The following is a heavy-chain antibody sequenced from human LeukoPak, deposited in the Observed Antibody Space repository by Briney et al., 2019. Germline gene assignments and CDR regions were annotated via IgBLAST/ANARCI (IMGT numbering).Heavy chain of an antibody. V-gene: IGHV3-23*01. CDR1: GFTFSSSG. Sequence: GGSLRLSCAASGFTFSSSGMSWVRQAPGKGLEWVSSISDTGTTYYTDSVKGRFTISRDKSKNTLSLQLSRLSAEDTAVYYCAEGRRYGDYAGYWGQGTLVTVSS. CDR2: ISDTGTT. D-gene: IGHD4-17*01. CDR3: AEGRRYGDYAGY. J-gene: IGHJ4*02.